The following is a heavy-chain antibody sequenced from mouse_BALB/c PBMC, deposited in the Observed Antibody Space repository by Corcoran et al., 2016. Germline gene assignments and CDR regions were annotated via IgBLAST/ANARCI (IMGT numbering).Heavy chain of an antibody. CDR3: ARSNWFDY. D-gene: IGHD4-1*01. CDR2: IDPANGNT. V-gene: IGHV14-3*02. Sequence: EVQLQQSGAELVKPGASVKLSCTASGFNIKDTYMHWVKQRPEQGLEWIGRIDPANGNTKYDPKFQGKATTTADTSSNTAYLQLSSLTSEDTAVYYCARSNWFDYWGQGTTLTVSS. J-gene: IGHJ2*01. CDR1: GFNIKDTY.